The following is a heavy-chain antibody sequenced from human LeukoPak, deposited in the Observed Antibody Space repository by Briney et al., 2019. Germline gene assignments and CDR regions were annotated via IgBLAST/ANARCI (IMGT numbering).Heavy chain of an antibody. CDR1: GFTFSSHE. CDR2: ISSSGSTT. CDR3: ASQKGRIAVAVDY. D-gene: IGHD6-19*01. Sequence: GGSLRLSCAVSGFTFSSHEMNWVRQAPGKGLEWVSYISSSGSTTYYAASVKGRFTISRDNAKNSLYLQMNSLRVEDTAVYYCASQKGRIAVAVDYWGQGTLVTVSS. V-gene: IGHV3-48*03. J-gene: IGHJ4*02.